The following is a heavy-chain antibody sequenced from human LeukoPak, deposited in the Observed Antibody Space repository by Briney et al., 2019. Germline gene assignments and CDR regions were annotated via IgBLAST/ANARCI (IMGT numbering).Heavy chain of an antibody. CDR2: IYPGDSDT. Sequence: GESLRISCKGSGYTLSSYWIGWVRQMPGKGLEWMGIIYPGDSDTRYSPSLQGQVTISVDTSIGTAYLQWSSLKASDTAIYYCARQNDFRLDYWGQGTLVTVSS. D-gene: IGHD3-3*01. J-gene: IGHJ4*02. CDR1: GYTLSSYW. V-gene: IGHV5-51*01. CDR3: ARQNDFRLDY.